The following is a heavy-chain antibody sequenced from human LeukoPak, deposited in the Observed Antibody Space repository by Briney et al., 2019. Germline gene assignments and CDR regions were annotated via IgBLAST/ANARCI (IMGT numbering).Heavy chain of an antibody. J-gene: IGHJ6*03. D-gene: IGHD1-26*01. CDR1: GGTFSSYA. CDR2: IIPIFGTA. Sequence: ASVKVSCKASGGTFSSYAISWMRQAPGQGLEWMGGIIPIFGTANYAQKFQGRVTITADESTSTAYMELSSLRSEDTAVYYCAREGGSNYYYYYMDVWGKGTTVTISS. CDR3: AREGGSNYYYYYMDV. V-gene: IGHV1-69*13.